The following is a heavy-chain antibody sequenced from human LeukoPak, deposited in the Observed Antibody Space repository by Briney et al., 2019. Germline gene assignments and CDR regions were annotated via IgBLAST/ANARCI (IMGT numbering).Heavy chain of an antibody. CDR2: IHSSGRR. Sequence: SEALSLTCTVSSGSISGAISRYYWNWVRQTPGKGLEWIGYIHSSGRRTYNPSLKGRATLSLDTSWSQFSLKLTSLTAADTAVYYCAGGGYCSISDCSAPLFDWWGQGILVTVSS. D-gene: IGHD2-2*01. J-gene: IGHJ4*02. V-gene: IGHV4-61*01. CDR1: SGSISGAISRYY. CDR3: AGGGYCSISDCSAPLFDW.